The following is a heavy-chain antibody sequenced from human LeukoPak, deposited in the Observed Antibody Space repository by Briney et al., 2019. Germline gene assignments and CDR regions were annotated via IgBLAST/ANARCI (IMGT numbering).Heavy chain of an antibody. CDR1: GGSLSTFF. CDR3: AREGTGASRWFDP. J-gene: IGHJ5*02. Sequence: SEALSLTCAVSGGSLSTFFWSWIRQPPGEGVEWIGYIHYTGNTNYNPSLKSRVTISLDTSKNQFSLKLSSVTAADTAVYYCAREGTGASRWFDPWGQGTLVTVSS. CDR2: IHYTGNT. D-gene: IGHD1-26*01. V-gene: IGHV4-59*01.